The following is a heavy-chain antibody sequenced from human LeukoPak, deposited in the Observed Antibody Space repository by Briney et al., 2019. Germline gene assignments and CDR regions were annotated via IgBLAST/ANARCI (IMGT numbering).Heavy chain of an antibody. D-gene: IGHD3-16*02. CDR2: ISGSGTGGRT. Sequence: GGSLRLSCAASGFTFSSSAMSWVRQAPGKGLEWVSSISGSGTGGRTFYADSVKGRFTISRDNSKNTLYLQMNSLRAEDTALYYCTKRRGELSPDYWGQGTLVTVSS. CDR1: GFTFSSSA. V-gene: IGHV3-23*01. CDR3: TKRRGELSPDY. J-gene: IGHJ4*02.